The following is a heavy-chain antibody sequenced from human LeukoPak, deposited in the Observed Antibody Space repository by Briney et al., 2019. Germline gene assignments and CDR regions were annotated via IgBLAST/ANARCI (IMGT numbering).Heavy chain of an antibody. J-gene: IGHJ3*02. CDR2: IRYDGSNK. D-gene: IGHD5-18*01. CDR3: AKFDTVMVDHDAFDI. CDR1: GFTFSSYG. Sequence: QSGGSLRLSCAASGFTFSSYGMHWVRQAPGKGLEWVAFIRYDGSNKYYADSVKGRFTISRDNSKNTVYLQMNSLRVEDTALYYCAKFDTVMVDHDAFDIWGLGTMVTVSS. V-gene: IGHV3-30*02.